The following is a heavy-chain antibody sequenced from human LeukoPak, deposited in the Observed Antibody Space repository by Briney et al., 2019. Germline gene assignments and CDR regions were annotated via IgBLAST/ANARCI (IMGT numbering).Heavy chain of an antibody. J-gene: IGHJ6*03. CDR1: GGSISSHY. V-gene: IGHV4-59*11. D-gene: IGHD2-2*01. CDR3: ARGHEDIVLVPAAGGGYYYYMDV. CDR2: IYYSGST. Sequence: SETLSLTCTVSGGSISSHYWSWIRQPPGKGLEWIGYIYYSGSTNYNPSLKSRVTISVDTSKNQFSLKLSSVTAADTAVYYCARGHEDIVLVPAAGGGYYYYMDVWGKGTTVTVSS.